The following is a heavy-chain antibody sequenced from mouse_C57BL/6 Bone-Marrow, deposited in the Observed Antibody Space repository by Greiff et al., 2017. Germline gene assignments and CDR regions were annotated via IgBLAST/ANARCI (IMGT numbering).Heavy chain of an antibody. D-gene: IGHD2-5*01. J-gene: IGHJ4*01. CDR1: GYTFTDYY. V-gene: IGHV1-26*01. CDR2: INPNNGGT. Sequence: EVQLQQSGPELVKPGASVKLSCKASGYTFTDYYMNWVKQSHGKSLEWIGDINPNNGGTSYNQKFKGKATLTVDKASSTSYMARRSLTSEAAAVYDCARDDSNYAYAMDDWGQGTSVTVSS. CDR3: ARDDSNYAYAMDD.